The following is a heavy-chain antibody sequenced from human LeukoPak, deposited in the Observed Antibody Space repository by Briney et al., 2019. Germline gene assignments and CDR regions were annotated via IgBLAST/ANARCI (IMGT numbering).Heavy chain of an antibody. V-gene: IGHV4-39*01. CDR3: ASRGMVYADTSNWFDP. CDR2: IHYSGST. CDR1: GGSISSSSYY. Sequence: SETLSLTCTVSGGSISSSSYYWGWIRQPPGKGLEWIGSIHYSGSTYDNPSLKSRVTISVDTSKNQFSLKLSSVTAADTAVYYCASRGMVYADTSNWFDPWGQGTLVTVSS. J-gene: IGHJ5*02. D-gene: IGHD2-8*01.